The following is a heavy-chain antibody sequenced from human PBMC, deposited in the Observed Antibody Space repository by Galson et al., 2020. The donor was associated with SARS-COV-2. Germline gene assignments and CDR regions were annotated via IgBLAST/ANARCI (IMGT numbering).Heavy chain of an antibody. CDR3: ARGLGGNYYYMDV. J-gene: IGHJ6*03. D-gene: IGHD3-10*01. Sequence: GESLKISCAASGFTFSSYAMHWVRQAPGKGLEWVAVISYDGSNKYYADSVKGRFTISRDNSKNTLYLQMNSLRAEDTAVYYCARGLGGNYYYMDVWGKGTTVTVSS. CDR1: GFTFSSYA. CDR2: ISYDGSNK. V-gene: IGHV3-30*01.